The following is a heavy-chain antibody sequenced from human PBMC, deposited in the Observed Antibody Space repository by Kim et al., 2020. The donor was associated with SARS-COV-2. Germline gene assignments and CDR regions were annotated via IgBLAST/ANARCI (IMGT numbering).Heavy chain of an antibody. V-gene: IGHV4-39*07. D-gene: IGHD3-10*01. CDR2: IYYRGTT. CDR3: AREGMQYGSGTKNWFDP. Sequence: SETLSLTCSVSGGSISSSSHYWGWIRQPPGKGLEWIGSIYYRGTTYYKPPLKSRVTMSVDMSKNQFSLKLTSVTAADTAVYYCAREGMQYGSGTKNWFDP. CDR1: GGSISSSSHY. J-gene: IGHJ5*02.